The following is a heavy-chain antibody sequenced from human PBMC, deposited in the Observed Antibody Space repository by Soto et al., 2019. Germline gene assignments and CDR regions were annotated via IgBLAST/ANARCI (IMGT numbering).Heavy chain of an antibody. CDR3: VRTVVPAAMSSFDH. V-gene: IGHV3-33*03. CDR2: IWYDGSDK. J-gene: IGHJ4*02. CDR1: GFIFSSYG. Sequence: PGGSLRLSCAASGFIFSSYGMHWVRQGPGKGLEWVAVIWYDGSDKYYADSVKGRFTISRDNSKNTLYLQMNSLRAEDTAVYYCVRTVVPAAMSSFDHWGQGALVTVSS. D-gene: IGHD2-2*01.